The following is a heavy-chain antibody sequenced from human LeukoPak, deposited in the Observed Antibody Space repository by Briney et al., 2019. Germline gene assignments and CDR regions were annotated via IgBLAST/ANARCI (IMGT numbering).Heavy chain of an antibody. CDR2: INWNGGST. D-gene: IGHD3-22*01. V-gene: IGHV3-20*04. J-gene: IGHJ6*02. CDR1: GFTFDDYG. Sequence: RPGGSLRLSCAASGFTFDDYGMSWVRQAPGKGLEWVSGINWNGGSTGYADSVKGRFTISRDNAKNSLYLQMNSLRAEDTALYYCARDGDYYYDSSGPHSGSYGMDVWGQGTTVTVSS. CDR3: ARDGDYYYDSSGPHSGSYGMDV.